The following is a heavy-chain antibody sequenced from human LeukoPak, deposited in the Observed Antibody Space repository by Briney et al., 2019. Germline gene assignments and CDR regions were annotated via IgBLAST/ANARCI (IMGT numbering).Heavy chain of an antibody. V-gene: IGHV1-2*02. CDR3: ARDETASPLNSFDY. CDR1: GYTFTDYH. CDR2: IDPKRGST. D-gene: IGHD5-18*01. J-gene: IGHJ4*02. Sequence: ASVKISCKASGYTFTDYHIHWVRHAPGQGLEWMGWIDPKRGSTKYLQNFQGRVVLTRDTSITTVYMELSSLTADDTAVYYCARDETASPLNSFDYWGQGTLVTVSS.